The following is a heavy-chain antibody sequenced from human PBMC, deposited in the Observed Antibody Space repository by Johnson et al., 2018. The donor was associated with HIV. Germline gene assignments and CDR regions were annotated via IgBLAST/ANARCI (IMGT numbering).Heavy chain of an antibody. D-gene: IGHD3-10*01. V-gene: IGHV3-33*06. Sequence: QVQLVESGGGVVQPGRSLRLSCAASGFTFSSYGMHWVRQAPGTGLEWVAVIWYDGSNKYYADSVKGRFTISRDNSKNTLYLQMNSLRAEDTAVYYCAKPYGSGSYDAFDIWGQGTMVTVSS. CDR1: GFTFSSYG. CDR3: AKPYGSGSYDAFDI. J-gene: IGHJ3*02. CDR2: IWYDGSNK.